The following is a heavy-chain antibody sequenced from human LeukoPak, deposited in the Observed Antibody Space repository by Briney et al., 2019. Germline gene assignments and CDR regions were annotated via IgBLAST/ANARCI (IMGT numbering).Heavy chain of an antibody. Sequence: GASVKVSCKASGYTFTGYYMHWVRQAPGQGLEWMGWINPNSGGTNYAQKFQGWVTMTRDTSISTAYMELSRLRSDDTAVYYCARGYCTNGVCLHDFDYWGQGTLVTVSS. CDR1: GYTFTGYY. D-gene: IGHD2-8*01. J-gene: IGHJ4*02. CDR2: INPNSGGT. V-gene: IGHV1-2*04. CDR3: ARGYCTNGVCLHDFDY.